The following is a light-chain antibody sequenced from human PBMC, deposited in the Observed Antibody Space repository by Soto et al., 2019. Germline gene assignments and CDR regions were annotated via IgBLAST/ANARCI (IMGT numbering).Light chain of an antibody. CDR1: QSVSSN. Sequence: EKVMTQSPATLSVSPGERATLSCRASQSVSSNLAWYQQKPGQAPRLLIYGTSSRATGIPDRFSGSGSGTDFTLTISSLEPEDFAVYYCQQYGSSLTWTFGQGTKVDIK. CDR2: GTS. J-gene: IGKJ1*01. V-gene: IGKV3-20*01. CDR3: QQYGSSLTWT.